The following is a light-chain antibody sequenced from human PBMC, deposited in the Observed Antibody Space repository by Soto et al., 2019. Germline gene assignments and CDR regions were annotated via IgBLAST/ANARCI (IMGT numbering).Light chain of an antibody. V-gene: IGKV3-20*01. CDR1: QSVPSTY. CDR3: QQFGNSPWT. CDR2: GTS. J-gene: IGKJ1*01. Sequence: VFSQSSAILSFSPGDRATLSCRASQSVPSTYFAWYQQKAGQPPRLLISGTSNRATGIPDRFSGSGSGTDFTLTISRLEPEDFAVYFCQQFGNSPWTFGQGTKVDIK.